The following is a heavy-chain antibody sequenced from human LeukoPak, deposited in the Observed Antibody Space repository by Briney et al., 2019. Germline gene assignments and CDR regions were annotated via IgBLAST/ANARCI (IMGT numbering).Heavy chain of an antibody. CDR2: MNPNSGNT. J-gene: IGHJ6*03. D-gene: IGHD3-10*01. V-gene: IGHV1-8*01. Sequence: ASVKVSCKASGYTFTSYDINWVRQATGQGLEWMGWMNPNSGNTGYAQKFQGRVTMTRNTSISTAYMELSSLRSEDTAVYYCARVRRWFGEAGDQYYMDVWGKGTTVTISS. CDR1: GYTFTSYD. CDR3: ARVRRWFGEAGDQYYMDV.